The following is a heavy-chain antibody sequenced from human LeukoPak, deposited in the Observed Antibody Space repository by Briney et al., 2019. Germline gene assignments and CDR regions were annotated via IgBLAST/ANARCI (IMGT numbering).Heavy chain of an antibody. D-gene: IGHD3-10*01. CDR1: GGSISSGSYY. Sequence: SETLSLTCTVSGGSISSGSYYWSWIRQPAGKGLEWIGHIYTSGSTNYNPSLKSRVTISVDTSKNQFSLKLSSVTAADTAVYYCARDLLWFGELENYYYGMDVWGQGTTVTVSS. CDR3: ARDLLWFGELENYYYGMDV. J-gene: IGHJ6*02. CDR2: IYTSGST. V-gene: IGHV4-61*09.